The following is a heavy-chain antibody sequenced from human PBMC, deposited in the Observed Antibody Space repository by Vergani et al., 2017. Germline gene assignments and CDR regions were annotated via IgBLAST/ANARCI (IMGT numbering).Heavy chain of an antibody. CDR2: ISAYNANT. J-gene: IGHJ4*02. D-gene: IGHD3-22*01. V-gene: IGHV1-18*01. CDR1: GYTFTKFG. CDR3: ATRGGSSGYSNFDY. Sequence: QVQLVQSGAEVKKPGASVKVSCKASGYTFTKFGITWVRQAPGQGLQWMGWISAYNANTNFAQKFQGRVTITADKSTSTAYMELSSLRSEDTAVYYCATRGGSSGYSNFDYWGQGTLVTVSS.